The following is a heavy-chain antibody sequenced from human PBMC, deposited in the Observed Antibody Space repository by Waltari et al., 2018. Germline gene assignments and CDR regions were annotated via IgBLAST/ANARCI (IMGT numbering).Heavy chain of an antibody. CDR3: TRHGLGDDSSGYVDY. CDR2: IRSKGNSYAI. V-gene: IGHV3-73*01. J-gene: IGHJ4*02. CDR1: EFTFISAA. Sequence: EVQLVESGGGVVKPGGSLELACQDSEFTFISAALHCVCQATWKGLELVCRIRSKGNSYAIIYAASVKGRFTISSDDSMNMASLHVTSLKVEDTSVYYCTRHGLGDDSSGYVDYWVQGPPVTVSS. D-gene: IGHD3-22*01.